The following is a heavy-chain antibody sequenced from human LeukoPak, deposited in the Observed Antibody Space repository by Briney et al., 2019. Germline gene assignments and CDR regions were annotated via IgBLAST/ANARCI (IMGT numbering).Heavy chain of an antibody. D-gene: IGHD5-18*01. CDR1: GFTFSSYS. CDR3: AGDRVDTAMVTSAFDI. V-gene: IGHV3-21*01. CDR2: ISSSSSYI. Sequence: GGSLRLSCAASGFTFSSYSMNWVRQAPGKGLEWVSSISSSSSYIYYADSVKGRFTISRDNAKNSLYLQMNSLRAEDTAVYYCAGDRVDTAMVTSAFDIWGQGTMVTVSS. J-gene: IGHJ3*02.